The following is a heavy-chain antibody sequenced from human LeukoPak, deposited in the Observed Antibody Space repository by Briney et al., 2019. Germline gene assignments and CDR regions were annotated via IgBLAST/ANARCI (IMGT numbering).Heavy chain of an antibody. CDR1: GDSVSSNSAA. J-gene: IGHJ5*02. Sequence: SQTLSLTCAISGDSVSSNSAAWNWIRQSPSRGLEWLGRTYCRSKWYNDYAVSVKSRITINPDTSKNQFSLQLNTVTPEDTAVYYCARERSPNYGDYVSGWFDPWGQGTLVTVSS. D-gene: IGHD4-17*01. V-gene: IGHV6-1*01. CDR2: TYCRSKWYN. CDR3: ARERSPNYGDYVSGWFDP.